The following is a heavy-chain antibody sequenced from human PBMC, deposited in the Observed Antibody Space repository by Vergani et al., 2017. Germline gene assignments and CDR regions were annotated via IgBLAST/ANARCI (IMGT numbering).Heavy chain of an antibody. D-gene: IGHD6-6*01. J-gene: IGHJ6*02. CDR1: GFTFSSYA. CDR2: ISGSGGST. V-gene: IGHV3-23*01. Sequence: EVQLLESGGGLVQPGGSLRLSCAASGFTFSSYAMSWVRQAPGKGLEWVSAISGSGGSTYYADSVKGRFTISRDNSKNTLYLQMNSLRAEDTAVYYCARAGEYSSSRRGRYYYGMDVWGQGTTVTVSS. CDR3: ARAGEYSSSRRGRYYYGMDV.